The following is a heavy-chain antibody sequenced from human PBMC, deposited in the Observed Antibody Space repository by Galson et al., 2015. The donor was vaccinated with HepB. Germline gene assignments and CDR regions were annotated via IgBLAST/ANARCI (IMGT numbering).Heavy chain of an antibody. Sequence: SVKVSCKASGYTFASYGISWVRQAPGQGLEWMGWISAYNGNTRFAQKFQGRVTMSTDTSTSTAYMELRSLRSDDTAVYYCAREPKTEYFDSSGYHPFHYWGQGTLVTVSS. CDR2: ISAYNGNT. CDR3: AREPKTEYFDSSGYHPFHY. V-gene: IGHV1-18*04. D-gene: IGHD3-22*01. CDR1: GYTFASYG. J-gene: IGHJ4*02.